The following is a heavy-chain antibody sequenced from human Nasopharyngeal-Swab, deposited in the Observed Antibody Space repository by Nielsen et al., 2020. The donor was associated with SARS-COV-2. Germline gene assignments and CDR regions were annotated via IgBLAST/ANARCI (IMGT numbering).Heavy chain of an antibody. J-gene: IGHJ4*02. CDR1: GGSVSSGDYS. CDR3: AREKSNYFDF. Sequence: LRLSCAVSGGSVSSGDYSWSWIRQPPGKGLDWIGYIYRSGSTYYNPSLKSRVTISVDRSRNQFSLRLSSLTAADTAVYYCAREKSNYFDFWGQGTLVTVSS. CDR2: IYRSGST. V-gene: IGHV4-30-2*01. D-gene: IGHD6-6*01.